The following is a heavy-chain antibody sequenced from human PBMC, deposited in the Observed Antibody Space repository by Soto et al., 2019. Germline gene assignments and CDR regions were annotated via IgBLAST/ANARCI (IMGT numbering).Heavy chain of an antibody. V-gene: IGHV4-31*03. Sequence: SETLSLTCTVSGGSISSGEHYWSWIRQLPGKGLEWIGNIYYSGSNYYNPSLKSRVTISVDTSKNQFSLNLSSVTAADTAVYYCARGRLHLGELSFNYLDFWGQGTLVTVSS. D-gene: IGHD3-16*02. CDR1: GGSISSGEHY. J-gene: IGHJ4*02. CDR3: ARGRLHLGELSFNYLDF. CDR2: IYYSGSN.